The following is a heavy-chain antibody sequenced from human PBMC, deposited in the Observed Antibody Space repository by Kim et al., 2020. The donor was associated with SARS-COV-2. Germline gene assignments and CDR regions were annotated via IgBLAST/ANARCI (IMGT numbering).Heavy chain of an antibody. CDR2: ISYDGSNK. D-gene: IGHD6-19*01. Sequence: GGSLRLSCAASGFTFSSYGMHWVRQAPGKGLEWVAVISYDGSNKYYADSVKGRFTISRDNSKNTLYLQMNSLRAEDTAVYYCAKLPPVAGTRGFDYWGQGTLVTVSS. J-gene: IGHJ4*02. CDR3: AKLPPVAGTRGFDY. CDR1: GFTFSSYG. V-gene: IGHV3-30*18.